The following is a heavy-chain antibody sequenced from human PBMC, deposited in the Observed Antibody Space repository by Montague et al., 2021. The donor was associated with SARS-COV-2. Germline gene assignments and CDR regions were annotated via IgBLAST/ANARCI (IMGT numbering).Heavy chain of an antibody. CDR2: IYSSGST. CDR3: ARDYSHCSGGSCVFDY. V-gene: IGHV4-4*07. J-gene: IGHJ4*02. Sequence: SETLSLTCTVSGGSISNYYWSWIRQPAGKVLEWIGRIYSSGSTNYNPSLKSRISMSVDTSKNQFSLKLSSVTAADTAIYYCARDYSHCSGGSCVFDYWGQGTLVTVSS. CDR1: GGSISNYY. D-gene: IGHD2-15*01.